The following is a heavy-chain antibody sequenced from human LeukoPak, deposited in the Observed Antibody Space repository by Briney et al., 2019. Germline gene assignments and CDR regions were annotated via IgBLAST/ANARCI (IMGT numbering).Heavy chain of an antibody. V-gene: IGHV4-59*01. J-gene: IGHJ3*02. CDR3: ATKAWGSGTFDI. D-gene: IGHD7-27*01. Sequence: LETLSLTCDVSGGSISSYYWNWLRQPPGKGLEWIGYISNSGSTRSNPSLKSRVAISADTSKNQFSQNLTSVTAADTAMYYCATKAWGSGTFDIWGRGTMVTVYS. CDR2: ISNSGST. CDR1: GGSISSYY.